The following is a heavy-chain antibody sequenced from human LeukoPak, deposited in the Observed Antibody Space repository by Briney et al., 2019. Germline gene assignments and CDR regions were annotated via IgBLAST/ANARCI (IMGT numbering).Heavy chain of an antibody. D-gene: IGHD6-13*01. J-gene: IGHJ4*02. V-gene: IGHV3-23*01. CDR2: ISGSGGST. CDR3: ARIVDSSSWYSHPLDY. CDR1: GFTFSSYG. Sequence: GGSLRLSCAASGFTFSSYGMSWARQAPGKGLEWVSAISGSGGSTYYADSVKGRFTISRDNAKNSLYLQMNSLRAEDTAVYYCARIVDSSSWYSHPLDYWGQGTLVTVSS.